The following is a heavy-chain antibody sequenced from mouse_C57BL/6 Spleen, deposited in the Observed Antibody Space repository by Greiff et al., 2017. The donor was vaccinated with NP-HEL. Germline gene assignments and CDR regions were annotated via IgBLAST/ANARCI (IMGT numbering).Heavy chain of an antibody. CDR3: ARWDYYGSSYLSMDY. V-gene: IGHV1-72*01. CDR1: GYKLTSYW. Sequence: QVQLQQPGAELVKPGASVKLSCKASGYKLTSYWMQWVKQRRGGGGERRGGIDPYSGGTKENEKCKSRATLTVDKPSSTAYMQLSSLTSEDSAVYYCARWDYYGSSYLSMDYWGQGTSVTVSS. D-gene: IGHD1-1*01. J-gene: IGHJ4*01. CDR2: IDPYSGGT.